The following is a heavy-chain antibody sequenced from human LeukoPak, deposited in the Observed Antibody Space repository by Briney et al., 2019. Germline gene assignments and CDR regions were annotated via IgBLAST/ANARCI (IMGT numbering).Heavy chain of an antibody. CDR2: ISAYNGNT. V-gene: IGHV1-18*01. CDR3: ARRYSSGFEFDY. CDR1: GYTFTSYG. J-gene: IGHJ4*02. Sequence: ASVKVSCKASGYTFTSYGISWVRQAPGQGLEWMGWISAYNGNTNYAQKLQGRGTMTTDTSTSTAYMELRSLRSDDTAVYYCARRYSSGFEFDYWGQGTLVTVSS. D-gene: IGHD6-19*01.